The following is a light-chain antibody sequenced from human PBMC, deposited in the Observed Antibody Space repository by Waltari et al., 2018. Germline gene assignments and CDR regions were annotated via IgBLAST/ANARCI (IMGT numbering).Light chain of an antibody. J-gene: IGLJ2*01. CDR1: SSNIGANYD. CDR3: QSYDNSLSASV. V-gene: IGLV1-40*01. Sequence: QSVLTQPPSVSGAPGQRVTISCTGSSSNIGANYDVHWYQHLPGTAPKLLTYGNRNRPAGVPDRFAGSKSGTSASLAITGLQAEDEADYYCQSYDNSLSASVFGGGTQLTVL. CDR2: GNR.